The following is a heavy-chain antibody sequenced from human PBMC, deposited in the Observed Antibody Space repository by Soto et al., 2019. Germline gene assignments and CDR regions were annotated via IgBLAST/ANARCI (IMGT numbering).Heavy chain of an antibody. CDR3: TTLGYCSGGSCDHRYYYYYYGMDV. CDR1: GFTFSNAW. CDR2: IKSKTDGGTT. D-gene: IGHD2-15*01. Sequence: EVQLVESGGGLVKPGGSLRLSCAASGFTFSNAWMNWVRQAPGKGLEWVGRIKSKTDGGTTDYAAPVKGRFTISRDDSKNTLYLQMNSLKTEDTAVYYCTTLGYCSGGSCDHRYYYYYYGMDVWGQGTTVTVSS. V-gene: IGHV3-15*07. J-gene: IGHJ6*02.